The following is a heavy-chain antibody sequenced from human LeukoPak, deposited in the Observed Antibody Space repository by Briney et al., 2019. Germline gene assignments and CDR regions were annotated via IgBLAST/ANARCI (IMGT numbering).Heavy chain of an antibody. Sequence: GGSLRLSCAASGFTFSNYPMNWVRQTPGKGLECLSSISGSSSYIYYADSVKGRFTISRDNAKNSLFLQVNSLRAEDTAVYYCARDGGYYYDSSGYSNYFGYWGQGALVTVSS. CDR1: GFTFSNYP. J-gene: IGHJ4*02. D-gene: IGHD3-22*01. CDR3: ARDGGYYYDSSGYSNYFGY. CDR2: ISGSSSYI. V-gene: IGHV3-21*01.